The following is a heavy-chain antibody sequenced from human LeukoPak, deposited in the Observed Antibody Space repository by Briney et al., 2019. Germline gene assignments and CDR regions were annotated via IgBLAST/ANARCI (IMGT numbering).Heavy chain of an antibody. CDR1: GFTFSSYS. CDR3: ARGSIAAAGRFAY. D-gene: IGHD6-13*01. CDR2: ISSSSYI. J-gene: IGHJ4*02. Sequence: GGSLRLSCAASGFTFSSYSVNWVRQAPGRGLEWVSSISSSSYIYYADSVKGRFTISRDNAKNSLYLQMNSLRAEDTAVYYCARGSIAAAGRFAYWGQGTLVTVSS. V-gene: IGHV3-21*01.